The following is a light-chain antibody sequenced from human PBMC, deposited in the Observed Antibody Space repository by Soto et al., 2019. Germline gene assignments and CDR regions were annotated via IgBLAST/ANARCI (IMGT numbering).Light chain of an antibody. CDR3: CSYAGSYTYV. V-gene: IGLV2-11*01. Sequence: QSVLTQPRSVSGSPGQSVTISCTGTSSDVGGYNYVSWYQQHPGKAPKLMIYGVSKRPSGVPDRFSGSKSGNTASLTISGLQAEDEADYYCCSYAGSYTYVFGTGTKVTV. CDR2: GVS. CDR1: SSDVGGYNY. J-gene: IGLJ1*01.